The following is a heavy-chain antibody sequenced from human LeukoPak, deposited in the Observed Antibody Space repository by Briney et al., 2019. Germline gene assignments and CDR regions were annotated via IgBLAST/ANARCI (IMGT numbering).Heavy chain of an antibody. Sequence: GGSLRLSCAASGFTFSSYAMHWVRQAPGKGLEWEAVISYDGSNKYYADSVKGRFTISRDNSKNTLYLQMNSLRAEDTAVYYCARDPPVVTISYYFDYWGQGTLVIVSS. CDR1: GFTFSSYA. V-gene: IGHV3-30-3*01. CDR2: ISYDGSNK. CDR3: ARDPPVVTISYYFDY. J-gene: IGHJ4*02. D-gene: IGHD3-3*01.